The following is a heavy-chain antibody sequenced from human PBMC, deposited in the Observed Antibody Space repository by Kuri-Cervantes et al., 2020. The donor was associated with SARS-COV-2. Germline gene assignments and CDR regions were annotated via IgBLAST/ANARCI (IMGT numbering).Heavy chain of an antibody. CDR2: ISSSGSTI. V-gene: IGHV3-11*04. Sequence: GESLKISCAASGFTFSDYYMSWIRQAPGKGLEWVSYISSSGSTIYYADSVKGRFTISRDNAKNSLYLQMNSLRAEDTAVYYCARQTYYYDSSGYPVFDYWGQGTLVTVSS. CDR1: GFTFSDYY. CDR3: ARQTYYYDSSGYPVFDY. J-gene: IGHJ4*02. D-gene: IGHD3-22*01.